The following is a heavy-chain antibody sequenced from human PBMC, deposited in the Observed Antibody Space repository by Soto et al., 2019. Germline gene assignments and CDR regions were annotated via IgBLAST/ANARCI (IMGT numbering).Heavy chain of an antibody. CDR2: ISYDGSNK. CDR1: GFTFSSYA. J-gene: IGHJ6*04. Sequence: QVQLVESGGGVVQPGRSLRLSCAASGFTFSSYAMHWVRQAPGKGLEWVAVISYDGSNKYYADSVKGRFTISRDNSKNTLYLQMNSLRAEDTAVYYCARDGYYYYGMDVWGKGTTVTVSS. CDR3: ARDGYYYYGMDV. V-gene: IGHV3-30-3*01.